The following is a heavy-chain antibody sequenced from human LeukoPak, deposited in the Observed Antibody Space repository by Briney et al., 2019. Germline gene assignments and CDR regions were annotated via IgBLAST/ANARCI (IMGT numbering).Heavy chain of an antibody. CDR2: INHTGST. Sequence: SETLSLTCAVYGGSFNDYYWSWIRQSPGKGLEWIGEINHTGSTKYNPSLKSRVTISVDTSKNQFSLKLSSVTAADTAVYYCARAAVAPTRGYSYGYFDYWGQGTLVTVSS. D-gene: IGHD5-18*01. CDR3: ARAAVAPTRGYSYGYFDY. V-gene: IGHV4-34*01. J-gene: IGHJ4*02. CDR1: GGSFNDYY.